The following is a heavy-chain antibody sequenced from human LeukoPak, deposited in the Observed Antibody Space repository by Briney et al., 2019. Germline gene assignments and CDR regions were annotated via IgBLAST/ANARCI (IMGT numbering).Heavy chain of an antibody. V-gene: IGHV3-64D*09. Sequence: GGSLRLSCSASGFPFSSYAMDGVRQAPGKGLEYVSAISDSGGSTYYADSVKGRFTISRDNSKNTLYLQMSSLRAEDTAVYFCVRGYSFGPYGMDLWGQGTTVTVSS. CDR3: VRGYSFGPYGMDL. D-gene: IGHD2-15*01. CDR2: ISDSGGST. J-gene: IGHJ6*01. CDR1: GFPFSSYA.